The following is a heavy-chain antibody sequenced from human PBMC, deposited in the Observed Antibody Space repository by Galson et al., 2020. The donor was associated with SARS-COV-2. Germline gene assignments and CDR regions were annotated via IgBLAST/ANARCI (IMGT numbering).Heavy chain of an antibody. Sequence: ASVQVSCKASGYAFTIYYVHWVRQAPGQGLEWMGLMNPRGGNTFYAQKFQGRVTMTRDTSTSTVDMELSSLGSADTAIYYCARGDFGRYSTTDWGQGTLVTGSA. CDR2: MNPRGGNT. D-gene: IGHD2-21*01. CDR3: ARGDFGRYSTTD. CDR1: GYAFTIYY. V-gene: IGHV1-46*01. J-gene: IGHJ4*02.